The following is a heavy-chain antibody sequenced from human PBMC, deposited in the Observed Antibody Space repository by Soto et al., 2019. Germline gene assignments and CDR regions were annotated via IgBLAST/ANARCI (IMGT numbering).Heavy chain of an antibody. Sequence: SVKVSWKASGGTFSSYTISWVRQAPGQGLEWMGRIIPILGIANYAQKFQGRVTITADKSTSTAYMELSSLRSEDTAVYYCARDWEYSSSSHWFDPWGQGTLVTVSS. J-gene: IGHJ5*02. V-gene: IGHV1-69*04. CDR3: ARDWEYSSSSHWFDP. D-gene: IGHD6-6*01. CDR1: GGTFSSYT. CDR2: IIPILGIA.